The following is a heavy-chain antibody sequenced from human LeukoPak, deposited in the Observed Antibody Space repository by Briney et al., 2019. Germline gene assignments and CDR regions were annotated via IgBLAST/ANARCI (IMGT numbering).Heavy chain of an antibody. Sequence: GSLRLSCTASGFTVGDYAMSWFRQAPGKGLEWVGFIRSKAYGGTTEYAASVRGRFTMSRDDSKSIAYLQMNSLKTEDTAVYYCTSLRGTGYSYDFRSGFDYWGQGTLVTVSS. CDR3: TSLRGTGYSYDFRSGFDY. J-gene: IGHJ4*02. CDR2: IRSKAYGGTT. CDR1: GFTVGDYA. V-gene: IGHV3-49*03. D-gene: IGHD5-18*01.